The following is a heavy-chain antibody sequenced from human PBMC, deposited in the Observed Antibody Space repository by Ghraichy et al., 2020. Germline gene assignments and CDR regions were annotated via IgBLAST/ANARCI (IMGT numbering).Heavy chain of an antibody. J-gene: IGHJ5*02. Sequence: GGSLRLSCAASGFTFSSYSMNWVRQAPGKGLEWVSSISSSSSYIYYADSVKGRFTISRDNAKNSLYLQMNSLRAEDTAVYYCARDWALYGIVVVIPNWFDPWGQGTLVTVSS. CDR1: GFTFSSYS. CDR3: ARDWALYGIVVVIPNWFDP. V-gene: IGHV3-21*01. CDR2: ISSSSSYI. D-gene: IGHD3-22*01.